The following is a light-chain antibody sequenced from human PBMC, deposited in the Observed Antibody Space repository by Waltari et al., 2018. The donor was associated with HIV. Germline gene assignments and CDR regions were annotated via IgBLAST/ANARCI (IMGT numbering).Light chain of an antibody. J-gene: IGLJ3*02. CDR3: CSYAGSYSCWV. V-gene: IGLV2-11*01. Sequence: QSALTQPRSVSGSPGQSVTISCTGTSSDVGGYNYVSWYQQHPGKAPKLMIYDVSKRPSGVPDRFSCSKSGNTASLTISGLQAEYEADYYCCSYAGSYSCWVFGGGTKLTVL. CDR2: DVS. CDR1: SSDVGGYNY.